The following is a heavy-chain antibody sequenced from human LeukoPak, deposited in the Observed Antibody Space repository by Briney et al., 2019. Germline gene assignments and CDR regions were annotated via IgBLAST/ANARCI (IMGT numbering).Heavy chain of an antibody. V-gene: IGHV3-30*01. D-gene: IGHD6-6*01. Sequence: PGGSLRLSCVASGFTFSTYAMHWVRQAPGKGLEWVAVISYDGSLEYYADSVKGRFTISRDNSKNTLYLQMNSLSTEDTAVYYCARGGSSFYYYYYLDVWGKGTTVTVSS. CDR2: ISYDGSLE. CDR1: GFTFSTYA. CDR3: ARGGSSFYYYYYLDV. J-gene: IGHJ6*03.